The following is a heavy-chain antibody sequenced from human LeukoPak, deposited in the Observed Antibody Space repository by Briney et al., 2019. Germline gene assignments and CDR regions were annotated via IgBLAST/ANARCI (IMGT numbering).Heavy chain of an antibody. Sequence: SETLSLICTVSGDSITRRGYFWGWIRQRPGEGLEWIGSVYYTGNTYYNPSLKSRVTISVAPSDNQVSLTIASVTAADTAIYYCARHEPSSFYYESRGNWFDPWGQGALVTVSS. CDR3: ARHEPSSFYYESRGNWFDP. V-gene: IGHV4-39*01. CDR1: GDSITRRGYF. D-gene: IGHD3-22*01. CDR2: VYYTGNT. J-gene: IGHJ5*02.